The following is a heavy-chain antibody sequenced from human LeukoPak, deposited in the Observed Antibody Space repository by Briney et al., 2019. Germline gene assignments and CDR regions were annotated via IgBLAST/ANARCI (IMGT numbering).Heavy chain of an antibody. CDR3: AKELDTMFFDY. V-gene: IGHV3-43*01. CDR1: GSNFDRYT. CDR2: AGWAGGTT. Sequence: GGSLRLSCATSGSNFDRYTIHWVRQAPGKGLEWVSLAGWAGGTTFYSDSVRGRFTISRDSGRKSVYLQMNSLTTDDTAFYFCAKELDTMFFDYWGQGALVTVSS. J-gene: IGHJ4*02. D-gene: IGHD3-10*02.